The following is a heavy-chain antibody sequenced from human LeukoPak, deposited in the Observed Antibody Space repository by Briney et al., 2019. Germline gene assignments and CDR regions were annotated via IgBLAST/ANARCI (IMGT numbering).Heavy chain of an antibody. CDR3: TKATQGLAFDY. V-gene: IGHV4-59*11. CDR2: IYNRGTT. CDR1: GGSISSHF. J-gene: IGHJ4*02. Sequence: SETLSLTCTVAGGSISSHFWSWMRQPPGEGLGWIGNIYNRGTTNYNPSLNSRVTMSVDTSKNQLSLQLTSVTAADTAVYYCTKATQGLAFDYWGRGTLVTVSS. D-gene: IGHD6-19*01.